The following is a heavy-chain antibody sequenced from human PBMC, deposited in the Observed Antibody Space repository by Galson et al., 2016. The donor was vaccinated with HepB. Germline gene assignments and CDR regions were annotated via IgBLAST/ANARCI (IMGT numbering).Heavy chain of an antibody. D-gene: IGHD1-26*01. V-gene: IGHV1-18*01. J-gene: IGHJ6*02. CDR2: ISTYNGNT. CDR1: GYSFISYG. Sequence: SCKAPGYSFISYGISWVRQARGQGLEWMGRISTYNGNTNYEQKFKGRVTLTADISTSTAQMELRSLRSDDTAVYYCARDGTLSGSYYHFYGMDVWGQGTTVTVSS. CDR3: ARDGTLSGSYYHFYGMDV.